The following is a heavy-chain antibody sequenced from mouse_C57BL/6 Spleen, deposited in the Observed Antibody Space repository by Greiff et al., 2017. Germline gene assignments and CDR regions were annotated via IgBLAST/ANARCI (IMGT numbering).Heavy chain of an antibody. CDR1: GYTFTSYW. V-gene: IGHV1-64*01. CDR2: IHPNSGST. CDR3: ARDYDGAPYWYFDV. D-gene: IGHD2-4*01. J-gene: IGHJ1*03. Sequence: QVQLKQPGAELVKPGASVKLSCKASGYTFTSYWMHWVKQRPGQGLEWIGMIHPNSGSTNYNEKFKSKATLTVDKSSSTAYMQLSSLTSEDAAVYYCARDYDGAPYWYFDVWGTGTTVTVSS.